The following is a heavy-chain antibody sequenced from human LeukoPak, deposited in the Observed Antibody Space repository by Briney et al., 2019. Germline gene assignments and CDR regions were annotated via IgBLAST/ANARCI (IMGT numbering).Heavy chain of an antibody. J-gene: IGHJ6*02. CDR3: AGVGSDFWSGYYIYYYYYGMDV. V-gene: IGHV3-23*01. Sequence: PRGSLRLSCAASGFTFSSYAMSWVRQAPGKGLEWVSAISGSGGSTYYADSVKGRFTISRDNSKNTLYLQMNSLRAEDTAVYYCAGVGSDFWSGYYIYYYYYGMDVWGQGTTVTVSS. CDR2: ISGSGGST. CDR1: GFTFSSYA. D-gene: IGHD3-3*01.